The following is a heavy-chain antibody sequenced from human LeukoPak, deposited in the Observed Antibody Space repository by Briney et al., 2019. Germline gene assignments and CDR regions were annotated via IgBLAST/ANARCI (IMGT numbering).Heavy chain of an antibody. Sequence: PGRSLRLSCAASGFTFSNTWMNWVRQAPGKGLEWVGHIKRIIDGGTTDYAAPVKGRFTVSRDDSINTLYLQMNSLRAEDTAVYYCASTQVAGTAFDIWGQGTMVTVSS. V-gene: IGHV3-15*01. J-gene: IGHJ3*02. D-gene: IGHD6-19*01. CDR3: ASTQVAGTAFDI. CDR1: GFTFSNTW. CDR2: IKRIIDGGTT.